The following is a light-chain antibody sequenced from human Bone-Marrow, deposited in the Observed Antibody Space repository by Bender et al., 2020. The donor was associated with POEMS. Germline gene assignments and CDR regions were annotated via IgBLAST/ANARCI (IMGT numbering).Light chain of an antibody. J-gene: IGLJ3*02. CDR2: ANA. Sequence: QSVLTQPPSVSGAPGQRVTISCTGSSSNIGAGYDVHWYQHVPGTAPRLLIYANANRPSGIPDRFSASKSGTSASLAISGLQSEDEADYYCASWDDSLKVKLFGGGTKVTVL. CDR3: ASWDDSLKVKL. CDR1: SSNIGAGYD. V-gene: IGLV1-50*01.